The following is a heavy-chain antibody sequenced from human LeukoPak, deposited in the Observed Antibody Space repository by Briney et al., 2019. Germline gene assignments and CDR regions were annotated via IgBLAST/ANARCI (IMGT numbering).Heavy chain of an antibody. CDR2: IYHSGST. CDR3: ARVSSGATTVDY. Sequence: SETLSLICIVSGDSISSNIYYWGWVRQPPGKGLEWIGEIYHSGSTNYNPSLKSRVTISVDRSKNQFSLKLSSVTAAGTAVYYCARVSSGATTVDYWGQGTLVTVSS. J-gene: IGHJ4*02. V-gene: IGHV4-39*07. CDR1: GDSISSNIYY. D-gene: IGHD1-26*01.